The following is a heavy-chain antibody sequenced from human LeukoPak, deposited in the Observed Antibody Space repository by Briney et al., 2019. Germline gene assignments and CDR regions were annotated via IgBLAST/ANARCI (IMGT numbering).Heavy chain of an antibody. D-gene: IGHD4-23*01. CDR2: IYSGGST. V-gene: IGHV3-53*01. CDR3: ARGRRWYYYMDV. CDR1: GFTVSSNY. Sequence: GGSLRLSCAVSGFTVSSNYMSWVRQAPGEGLEWVSVIYSGGSTYYADSVKGRFTISRDNSKNPLYLQMNSLRAEDTAVYYCARGRRWYYYMDVWGKGTTVTVSS. J-gene: IGHJ6*03.